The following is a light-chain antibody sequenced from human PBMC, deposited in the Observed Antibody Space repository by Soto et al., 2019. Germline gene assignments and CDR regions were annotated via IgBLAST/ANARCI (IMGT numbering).Light chain of an antibody. CDR2: RAS. CDR1: QNIDIW. J-gene: IGKJ1*01. CDR3: QQYNSYPWT. V-gene: IGKV1-5*03. Sequence: DIQMTQSPPTLSASVGDRVIITCRASQNIDIWLAWYQQTPGRAPKFLIHRASRLQSGVSSRFSGGGSGTEFTLTINSLQSEDAGHYYCQQYNSYPWTFGQGTQVEI.